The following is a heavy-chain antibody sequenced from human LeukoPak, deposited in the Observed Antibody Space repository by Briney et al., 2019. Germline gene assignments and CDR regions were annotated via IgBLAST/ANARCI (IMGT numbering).Heavy chain of an antibody. V-gene: IGHV3-7*03. CDR1: GFTFSSYW. CDR3: ARGGITIFGGIIYQDY. Sequence: GGSLRLSCAASGFTFSSYWMSWVRQAPGKGLEWVANIKQDGSEKYYVDSVKGRFTISRDNAKNSLYLQMNSLRAEDTAFYYCARGGITIFGGIIYQDYWGQGTLVTVSS. J-gene: IGHJ4*02. CDR2: IKQDGSEK. D-gene: IGHD3-3*01.